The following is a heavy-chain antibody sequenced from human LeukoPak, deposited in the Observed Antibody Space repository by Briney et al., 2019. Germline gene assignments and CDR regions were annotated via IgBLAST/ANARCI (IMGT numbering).Heavy chain of an antibody. D-gene: IGHD4-23*01. V-gene: IGHV3-9*01. CDR1: GFAFHNYA. Sequence: GGSLRLSCVGSGFAFHNYAMHWVRRPPGKGLEWVSAINWNSDTKAYADSVKGRFTISRDRARNSLYPQMDSLRPEDTALYYCAKDTGGNGAYFYAMDVWGQGNSVTVSS. J-gene: IGHJ6*02. CDR3: AKDTGGNGAYFYAMDV. CDR2: INWNSDTK.